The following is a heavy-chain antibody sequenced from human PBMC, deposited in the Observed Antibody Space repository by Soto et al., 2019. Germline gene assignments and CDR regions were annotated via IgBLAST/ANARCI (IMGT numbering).Heavy chain of an antibody. Sequence: PSETLSLTXAVYGGSFSGYYWSWIRQPPGKGLEWIGEINHSGSTNYNPSLKSRVTISVDTSKNQFSLKRSSVTAADTAVYYCARGGPSRFQIPHYYYYYGMDVWGQGTTVTVSS. CDR3: ARGGPSRFQIPHYYYYYGMDV. CDR2: INHSGST. D-gene: IGHD6-13*01. CDR1: GGSFSGYY. V-gene: IGHV4-34*01. J-gene: IGHJ6*02.